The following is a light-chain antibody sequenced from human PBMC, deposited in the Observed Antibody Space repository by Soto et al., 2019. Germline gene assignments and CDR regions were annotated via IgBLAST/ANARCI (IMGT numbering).Light chain of an antibody. CDR3: SSYTSSSTLV. CDR2: EVS. Sequence: QSALTQPASLSGSPGQSITISCTGTSSDVGGYKYVSWYQQQSGKAPKLMIYEVSNRPAGVSNRFSGSKSGNTASLTISGLQAEDEAYYYCSSYTSSSTLVVGGGTQLTVL. J-gene: IGLJ7*01. V-gene: IGLV2-14*01. CDR1: SSDVGGYKY.